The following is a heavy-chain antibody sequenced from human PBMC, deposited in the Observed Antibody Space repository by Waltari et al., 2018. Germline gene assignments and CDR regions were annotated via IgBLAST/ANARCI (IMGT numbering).Heavy chain of an antibody. D-gene: IGHD6-13*01. CDR1: GFTFSSYS. J-gene: IGHJ4*02. V-gene: IGHV3-48*01. Sequence: EVQLVESGGGLVQPGGSLRLSCAASGFTFSSYSMNWVRQAPGKRLEWVSYISSSSSTIYYADSVKGRFTISRDNAKNSLYLQMNSLRAEDTAVYYCAGLAAAGEADYWGQGTLVTVSS. CDR3: AGLAAAGEADY. CDR2: ISSSSSTI.